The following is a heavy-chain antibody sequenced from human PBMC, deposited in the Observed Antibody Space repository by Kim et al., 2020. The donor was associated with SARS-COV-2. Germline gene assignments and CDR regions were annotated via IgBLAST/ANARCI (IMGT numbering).Heavy chain of an antibody. CDR3: ARDPGNYDSTSYYPSDAFDV. J-gene: IGHJ3*01. D-gene: IGHD3-22*01. V-gene: IGHV3-30*07. Sequence: GRFTISRDDSKNTLYLQMHSLRADDTAVYYCARDPGNYDSTSYYPSDAFDVWGQGTVVTVSS.